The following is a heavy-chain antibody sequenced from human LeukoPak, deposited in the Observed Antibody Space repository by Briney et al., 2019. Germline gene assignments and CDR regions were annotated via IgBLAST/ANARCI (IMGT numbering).Heavy chain of an antibody. D-gene: IGHD2-21*02. J-gene: IGHJ2*01. CDR1: GFTFGTYG. CDR2: ITGSSTWT. CDR3: ARELVPLVTGYFDL. V-gene: IGHV3-23*01. Sequence: GGSLRLSCAASGFTFGTYGMTWVRQAPGKGLEWVSGITGSSTWTYYADSVRGRFTISRDNSKNTLHLQMNNLTADDTAIYYCARELVPLVTGYFDLWGRGTLVTVSS.